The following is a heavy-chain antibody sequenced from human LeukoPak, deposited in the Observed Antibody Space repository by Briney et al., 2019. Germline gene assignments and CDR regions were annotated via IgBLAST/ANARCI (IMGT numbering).Heavy chain of an antibody. V-gene: IGHV5-51*01. CDR3: ARGGVVVASSFDF. CDR2: IYPGDSDT. Sequence: GESLNSPAKGPGYTLPGNRTAWLGQMPGKGLEWMGIIYPGDSDTRYSPSLQGQVTSSADTSINTAYLQWNSLKASDTAMYYCARGGVVVASSFDFWGQGTLVTVSS. D-gene: IGHD2-21*01. CDR1: GYTLPGNR. J-gene: IGHJ4*02.